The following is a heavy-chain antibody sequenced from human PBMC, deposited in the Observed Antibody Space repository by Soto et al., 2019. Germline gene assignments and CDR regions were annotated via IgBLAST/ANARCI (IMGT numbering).Heavy chain of an antibody. CDR3: AIAGGGSSLDY. Sequence: QVQLVESGGGVVQPGRSLRLSCAASRFTFSSYAMHWVRQAPGKGLEWVAVISYDGSNKYYADSVKGRFTISRDNSKNTLYLQMNSLRAEDTAVYYCAIAGGGSSLDYWGQGTLVTVSS. CDR1: RFTFSSYA. D-gene: IGHD1-26*01. CDR2: ISYDGSNK. J-gene: IGHJ4*02. V-gene: IGHV3-30-3*01.